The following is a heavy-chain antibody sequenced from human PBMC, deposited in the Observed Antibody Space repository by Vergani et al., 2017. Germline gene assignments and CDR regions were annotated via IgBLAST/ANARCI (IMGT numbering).Heavy chain of an antibody. Sequence: VQLVESGGGLVKPGGSLRLSCAASGFTFSDSYMSWVRQAPGMGLEWVGRIRNKANDYTTQYAASVKGRFTISRDDSKSYLYLQMNSLQTEDTALYYCVRVKGSNWNDHLYDIWGQGTLVTVSS. D-gene: IGHD1-1*01. CDR2: IRNKANDYTT. V-gene: IGHV3-72*01. CDR1: GFTFSDSY. J-gene: IGHJ3*02. CDR3: VRVKGSNWNDHLYDI.